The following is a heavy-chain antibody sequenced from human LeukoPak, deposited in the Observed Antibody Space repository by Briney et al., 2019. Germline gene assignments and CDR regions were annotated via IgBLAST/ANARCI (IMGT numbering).Heavy chain of an antibody. CDR2: IRYDGSKQ. CDR1: AFTFTSYG. V-gene: IGHV3-30*02. D-gene: IGHD1-1*01. Sequence: GGSLRLSCAVSAFTFTSYGMHWVRQAPGKGLECVAFIRYDGSKQYYIDSVKGRFTVSRDNSKNTLYRQMNNLRAEDTAVYYCAKDLWTKQNAPGYFDYWGQGTLVTVSS. J-gene: IGHJ4*02. CDR3: AKDLWTKQNAPGYFDY.